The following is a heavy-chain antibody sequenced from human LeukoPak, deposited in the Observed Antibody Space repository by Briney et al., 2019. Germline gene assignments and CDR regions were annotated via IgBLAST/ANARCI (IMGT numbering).Heavy chain of an antibody. V-gene: IGHV4-30-4*08. CDR1: GGSISSGDYY. Sequence: SETLSLTCTVSGGSISSGDYYWSWIRQPPGKGLEWIGYIYYSGSTYYTPSLKSRVTISVDTSKNQFSLKLSSVTAADTAVYYCARELSVVVPAATFDYFDYWGQGTLVTVSS. J-gene: IGHJ4*02. CDR2: IYYSGST. D-gene: IGHD2-2*01. CDR3: ARELSVVVPAATFDYFDY.